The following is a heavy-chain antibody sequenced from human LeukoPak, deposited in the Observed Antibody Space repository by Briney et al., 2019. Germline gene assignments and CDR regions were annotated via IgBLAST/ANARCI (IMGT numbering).Heavy chain of an antibody. CDR3: AKDRAVVVPAATVAFDI. CDR2: ITGPGGST. J-gene: IGHJ3*02. Sequence: GGSLRLSYAASGFTFSTYAMSWVRRTPGKGLEWVSAITGPGGSTYYADSVKGRFTISRDNSKNTLYLQMNSLRAEDTAVYYCAKDRAVVVPAATVAFDIWGQGTMVTVSS. D-gene: IGHD2-2*01. V-gene: IGHV3-23*01. CDR1: GFTFSTYA.